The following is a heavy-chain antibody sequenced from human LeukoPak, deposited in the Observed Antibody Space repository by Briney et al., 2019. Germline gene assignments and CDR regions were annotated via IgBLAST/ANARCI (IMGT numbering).Heavy chain of an antibody. CDR1: GFTFSSYD. J-gene: IGHJ4*02. V-gene: IGHV3-13*04. Sequence: GGSLRLSCAASGFTFSSYDMHWVRQATGKGLEWVSAIGPAGDTYYPGSVKGRFTISRENAKTSLYLQMNSLRAEGTAFYYCARESPKGFDYWGQGTLVTVSS. CDR2: IGPAGDT. CDR3: ARESPKGFDY.